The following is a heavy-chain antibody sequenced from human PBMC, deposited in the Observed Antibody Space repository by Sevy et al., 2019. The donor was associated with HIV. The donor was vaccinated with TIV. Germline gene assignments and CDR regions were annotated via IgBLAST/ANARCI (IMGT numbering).Heavy chain of an antibody. CDR3: ARDQNAGTKRYFDY. CDR2: ISSSSSYI. D-gene: IGHD1-1*01. Sequence: GGSLRLSCAASGFTFSSYSMNWVRQAPGQGLEWVSSISSSSSYIYYADSVKGRFTISRDNAKNSLYLQMNSLRAEDTAVYYCARDQNAGTKRYFDYWGQGTLVTVSS. CDR1: GFTFSSYS. V-gene: IGHV3-21*01. J-gene: IGHJ4*02.